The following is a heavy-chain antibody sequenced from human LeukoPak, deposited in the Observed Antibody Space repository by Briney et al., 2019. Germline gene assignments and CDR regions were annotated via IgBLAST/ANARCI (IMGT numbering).Heavy chain of an antibody. J-gene: IGHJ4*02. CDR3: ARLPIVGATWRFDY. CDR2: IIPIFGTA. Sequence: SVKVSCKTSGYTFNIYYVQWVRQAPGQGLEWMGRIIPIFGTANYAQKFQGRVTITTDESTSTAYMELSSLRSEDTAVYYCARLPIVGATWRFDYWGQGTLVTVSS. CDR1: GYTFNIYY. V-gene: IGHV1-69*05. D-gene: IGHD1-26*01.